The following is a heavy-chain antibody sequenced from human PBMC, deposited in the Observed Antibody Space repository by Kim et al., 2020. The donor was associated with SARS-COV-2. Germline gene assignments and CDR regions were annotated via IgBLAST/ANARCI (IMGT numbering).Heavy chain of an antibody. J-gene: IGHJ6*02. CDR1: GYTFTSYG. V-gene: IGHV1-18*04. CDR2: ISANNGNT. CDR3: ARERWKSSGWYGCYYYYGMDI. D-gene: IGHD6-19*01. Sequence: ASVKVSCKASGYTFTSYGISWVRQAPGQGLEWMGGISANNGNTNYAQKLQGRVTMTTDTSTSTAYMELRSLRSDDTAVYYCARERWKSSGWYGCYYYYGMDIGGQGTRVPVPS.